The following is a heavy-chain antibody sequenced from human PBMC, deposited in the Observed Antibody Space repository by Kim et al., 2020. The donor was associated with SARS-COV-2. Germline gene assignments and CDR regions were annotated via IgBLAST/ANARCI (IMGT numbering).Heavy chain of an antibody. Sequence: SETLSLTCAVYGGSFSGYYWSWIRQPPGKGLEWIGEINHSGSTNYNPSLKSRVTISVDTSKNQFSLKLSSVTAADTAVYYCARGASSSSKPPGYYGMDVWGQGTTVTVSS. V-gene: IGHV4-34*01. J-gene: IGHJ6*02. D-gene: IGHD6-6*01. CDR3: ARGASSSSKPPGYYGMDV. CDR2: INHSGST. CDR1: GGSFSGYY.